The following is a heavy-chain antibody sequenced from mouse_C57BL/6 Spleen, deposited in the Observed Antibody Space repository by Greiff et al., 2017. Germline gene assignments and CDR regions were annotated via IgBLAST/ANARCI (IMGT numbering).Heavy chain of an antibody. CDR1: GYTFTSYW. Sequence: VQLQQSGAELAKPGASVKLSCKASGYTFTSYWMYWVKQRPGQGLEWIGYITPSSGYPKYNQKFKDTATLTADKSSSSAYMQLSSLTYEDSAVYYCAISGSDGYLFDYWGQGTTLTVSS. V-gene: IGHV1-7*01. J-gene: IGHJ2*01. CDR2: ITPSSGYP. D-gene: IGHD2-3*01. CDR3: AISGSDGYLFDY.